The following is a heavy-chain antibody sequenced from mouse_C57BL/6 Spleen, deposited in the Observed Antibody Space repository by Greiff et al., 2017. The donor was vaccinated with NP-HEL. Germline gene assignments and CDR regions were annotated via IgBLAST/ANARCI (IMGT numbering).Heavy chain of an antibody. D-gene: IGHD1-1*01. V-gene: IGHV5-17*01. CDR1: GFTFSDYG. CDR3: ARTDYGSFYAMAY. Sequence: DVMLVESGGGLVKPGGSLKLSCAASGFTFSDYGMHWVRQAPEKGLEWVAYISSGSSTIYYADTVKGRFTITRDNAKNTLFLQMTSLRSEDTAVYYCARTDYGSFYAMAYWGQGTSVTVSA. CDR2: ISSGSSTI. J-gene: IGHJ4*01.